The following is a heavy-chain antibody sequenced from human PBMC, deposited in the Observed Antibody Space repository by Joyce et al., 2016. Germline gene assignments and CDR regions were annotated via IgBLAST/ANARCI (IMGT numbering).Heavy chain of an antibody. V-gene: IGHV1-69*12. CDR1: GGAFSNFT. Sequence: QVLLVQSGATVKRPGSSLKVSCKSSGGAFSNFTVNWVRQAPGQRLAWMGGFSPFFGDAKYAEHFQGRVTLTADLSTRTAFMELSSLTSADTAVYYCARGGTSSDHFFFYTLDIWGPGTTVIVSS. CDR3: ARGGTSSDHFFFYTLDI. CDR2: FSPFFGDA. J-gene: IGHJ6*02. D-gene: IGHD1-14*01.